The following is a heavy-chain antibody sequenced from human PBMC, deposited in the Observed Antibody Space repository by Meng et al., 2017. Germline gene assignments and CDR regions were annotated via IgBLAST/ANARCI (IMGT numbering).Heavy chain of an antibody. CDR1: GYSFTSYW. Sequence: KISCKGSGYSFTSYWIGWVRQMPGKGLEWMGGIIPIFGTANYAQKFQGRVTITTDESTSTAYMELSSLRSEDTAVYYCARTPGYSSSSFIRYYYYYGMDVWGQGTTVTVSS. D-gene: IGHD6-6*01. V-gene: IGHV1-69*05. CDR2: IIPIFGTA. CDR3: ARTPGYSSSSFIRYYYYYGMDV. J-gene: IGHJ6*02.